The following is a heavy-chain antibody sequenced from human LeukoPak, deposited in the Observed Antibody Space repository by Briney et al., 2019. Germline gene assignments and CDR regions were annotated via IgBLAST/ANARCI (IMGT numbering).Heavy chain of an antibody. Sequence: SETLSLTCTVSGGSISSGSYYWSWIRQPAGKTLEWIGRMYISGSTNYNPSLKSRVTMSVDTSKNQFSLKLSSVTAADTAVYYCARNLPGYTSTRGWFDPWGQGTLVTVSS. J-gene: IGHJ5*02. D-gene: IGHD6-19*01. CDR1: GGSISSGSYY. CDR2: MYISGST. CDR3: ARNLPGYTSTRGWFDP. V-gene: IGHV4-61*02.